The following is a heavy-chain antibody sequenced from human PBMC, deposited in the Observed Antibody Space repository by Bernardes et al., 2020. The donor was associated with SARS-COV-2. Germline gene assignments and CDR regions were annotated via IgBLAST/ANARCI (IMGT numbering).Heavy chain of an antibody. Sequence: SESLSLTCTVSGGSISSSSYYWGWIRQPTGKGLEWIGSIYYSGSTYYNPSLTSRVTISVDTSKNQFSLKLSSVTAADTAVYYCARPGTEVLLWFGELNMYYVDYWGQGTLVTVSS. J-gene: IGHJ4*02. V-gene: IGHV4-39*01. D-gene: IGHD3-10*01. CDR1: GGSISSSSYY. CDR3: ARPGTEVLLWFGELNMYYVDY. CDR2: IYYSGST.